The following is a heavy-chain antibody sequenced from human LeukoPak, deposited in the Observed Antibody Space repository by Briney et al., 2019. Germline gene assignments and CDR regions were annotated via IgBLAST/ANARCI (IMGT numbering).Heavy chain of an antibody. CDR3: ARGNPSVASAPGGGRDNWFDP. Sequence: ASVKVSCKASGYTFAAYYVHWVRQAPGQGLEWMGWINPNSGGTNYAQKFQGRVTMTRDTSISTGYMELSRLKSDDTAVYYCARGNPSVASAPGGGRDNWFDPWGQGTLVTVSS. CDR1: GYTFAAYY. D-gene: IGHD4-23*01. J-gene: IGHJ5*02. V-gene: IGHV1-2*02. CDR2: INPNSGGT.